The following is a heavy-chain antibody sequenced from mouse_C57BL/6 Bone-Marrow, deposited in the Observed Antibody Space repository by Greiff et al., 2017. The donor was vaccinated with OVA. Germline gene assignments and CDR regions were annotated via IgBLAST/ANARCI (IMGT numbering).Heavy chain of an antibody. D-gene: IGHD2-2*01. J-gene: IGHJ3*01. V-gene: IGHV1-55*01. CDR1: GYTFTSYW. Sequence: QVQLQQPGAELVKPGASVKMSCKASGYTFTSYWITWVKQRPGQGLEWIGDIYPGSGSTNYNEKFKSKATLTVDTSSSTTYMQLSSLTSEDSAVYYCARGYYCYDEETWFAYWGQGTMVTVSA. CDR3: ARGYYCYDEETWFAY. CDR2: IYPGSGST.